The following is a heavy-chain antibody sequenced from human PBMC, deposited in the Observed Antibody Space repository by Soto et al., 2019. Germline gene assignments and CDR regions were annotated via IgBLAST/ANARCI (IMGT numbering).Heavy chain of an antibody. Sequence: ASVKVSCKASGYTFTGYYMHWVRQAPGQGLEWMGWINPNSGGTNYAQKFQGRVTMTRDTSISTAYMELSRLRSDDTAVYYCARVKLLWFGEYDYWGQGTLVTVS. J-gene: IGHJ4*02. CDR1: GYTFTGYY. V-gene: IGHV1-2*02. CDR2: INPNSGGT. D-gene: IGHD3-10*01. CDR3: ARVKLLWFGEYDY.